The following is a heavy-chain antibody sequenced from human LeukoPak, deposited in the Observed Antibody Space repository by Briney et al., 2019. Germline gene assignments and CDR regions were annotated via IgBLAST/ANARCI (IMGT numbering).Heavy chain of an antibody. Sequence: GGSLRLSRAASGFTFSNAWMSWVRQAPGKGLEWVGRIKSKTDGGTTDYAAPVKGRFTISRDDSKNTLYLQMDSLKTEDTAVYYCTTDLARHYYDSSGYYSTGYWGQGTLVTVSS. CDR2: IKSKTDGGTT. V-gene: IGHV3-15*01. D-gene: IGHD3-22*01. CDR3: TTDLARHYYDSSGYYSTGY. CDR1: GFTFSNAW. J-gene: IGHJ4*02.